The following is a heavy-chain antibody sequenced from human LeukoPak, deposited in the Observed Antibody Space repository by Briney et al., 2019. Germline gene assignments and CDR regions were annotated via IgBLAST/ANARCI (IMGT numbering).Heavy chain of an antibody. V-gene: IGHV4-31*03. CDR1: GGSISSGGYY. CDR2: IYYSGST. J-gene: IGHJ5*02. Sequence: SQTLSLTCTVSGGSISSGGYYWSWIRQHPGKGLEWIGYIYYSGSTYYNPSRKSRVTISVDTSKNQFSLKLSSVTAADTAVYYCATQRAYSSSSIWFDPWGQGTLVTVSS. D-gene: IGHD6-6*01. CDR3: ATQRAYSSSSIWFDP.